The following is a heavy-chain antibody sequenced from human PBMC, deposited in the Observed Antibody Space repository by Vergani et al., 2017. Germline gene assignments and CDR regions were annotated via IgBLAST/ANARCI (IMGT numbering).Heavy chain of an antibody. D-gene: IGHD3-10*01. CDR3: ARDGAMVRGAPDHYYYYMDV. CDR2: IWYDGSNK. Sequence: QVQLVESGGGVVQPGRSLRLSCAASGFTFSSYGMHWVRQAPGKGLEWVAVIWYDGSNKYYADSVKGRFTISRDNSKNTLYLQMNSLRAEDTAVYYCARDGAMVRGAPDHYYYYMDVWGKGP. J-gene: IGHJ6*03. CDR1: GFTFSSYG. V-gene: IGHV3-33*01.